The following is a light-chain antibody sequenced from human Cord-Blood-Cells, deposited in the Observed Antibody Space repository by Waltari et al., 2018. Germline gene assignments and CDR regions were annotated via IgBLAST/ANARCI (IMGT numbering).Light chain of an antibody. CDR2: KDS. CDR3: QSADSSGTYWV. Sequence: SYELTQPPSVSVSPGQTARITCSGDTMPKHYAYWYQQKPGQAPVLVIYKDSERPPGIPERFSGSSSGTTGTLTIRGVQAEDEADYYCQSADSSGTYWVFGGGTKLTVL. V-gene: IGLV3-25*03. J-gene: IGLJ3*02. CDR1: TMPKHY.